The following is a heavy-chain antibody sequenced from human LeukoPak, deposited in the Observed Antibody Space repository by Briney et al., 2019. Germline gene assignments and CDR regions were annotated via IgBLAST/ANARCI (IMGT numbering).Heavy chain of an antibody. CDR2: ISGRGDYT. CDR3: AKFVHLDYYDSSGYSDY. V-gene: IGHV3-23*01. CDR1: GFTFSGYA. J-gene: IGHJ4*02. Sequence: PEGSLRLSCAASGFTFSGYAMRWVRQAPGKGLEWVSGISGRGDYTDYADSVKGRFTISRDNTRNTLYLQMNSLRAEDTALYYCAKFVHLDYYDSSGYSDYWGQGTLVTVSS. D-gene: IGHD3-22*01.